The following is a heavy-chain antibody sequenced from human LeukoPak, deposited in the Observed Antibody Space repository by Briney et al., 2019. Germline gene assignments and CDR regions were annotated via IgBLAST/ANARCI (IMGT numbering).Heavy chain of an antibody. D-gene: IGHD4-17*01. CDR3: VRRRTVFLGDTVNI. CDR2: MGGSGSGE. J-gene: IGHJ3*02. V-gene: IGHV3-23*01. Sequence: GGSLRLSCAASVFAFNSYIMSSGRQTPGEGLGLVSSMGGSGSGEYYSESVRGGFTICRDNAKNMLYLQMDRLREEDTAVYYCVRRRTVFLGDTVNIWGHGTMVTVSS. CDR1: VFAFNSYI.